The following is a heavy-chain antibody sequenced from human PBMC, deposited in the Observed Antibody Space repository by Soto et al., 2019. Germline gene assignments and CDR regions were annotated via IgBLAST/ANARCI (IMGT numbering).Heavy chain of an antibody. CDR3: ARDRGFDHYYYYYGMDV. V-gene: IGHV6-1*01. J-gene: IGHJ6*02. CDR1: GDSVSSNSAA. Sequence: SQTLSLTCAISGDSVSSNSAAWNWIRQPPSRGLEWLGRTYYRSKWYNDYAVSVKSRITINPDTSKNQFSLQLNSVTPEDTAVYYCARDRGFDHYYYYYGMDVWGQGTTVTVSS. CDR2: TYYRSKWYN. D-gene: IGHD5-12*01.